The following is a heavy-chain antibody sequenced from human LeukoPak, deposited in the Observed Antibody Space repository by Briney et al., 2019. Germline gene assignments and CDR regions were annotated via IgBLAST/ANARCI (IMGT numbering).Heavy chain of an antibody. J-gene: IGHJ4*02. V-gene: IGHV3-48*01. D-gene: IGHD3-22*01. CDR2: ISSSSSTI. CDR1: GFTFSSYS. CDR3: AREHRYDSSGYYRDY. Sequence: GGSLRLSCAASGFTFSSYSMNWVRQAPGKGLEWVSYISSSSSTIYYADSVKGRFTISRDNAKNSLYLQMNSLRAEDTAVYYCAREHRYDSSGYYRDYWGQGTLITVSS.